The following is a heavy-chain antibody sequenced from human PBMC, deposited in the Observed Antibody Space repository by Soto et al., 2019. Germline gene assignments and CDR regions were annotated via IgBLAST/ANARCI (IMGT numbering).Heavy chain of an antibody. J-gene: IGHJ4*02. CDR1: GFTFSSYA. CDR3: ARDRVGVTFDY. D-gene: IGHD2-8*01. Sequence: QVQLVESGGGVVQPGRSLRLSCAASGFTFSSYAMHWVRQAPGKGLEWVAVISYDGSNKYYADSVKGRFTISRDNSKNTLYLQMNSLRAEDTAVYYCARDRVGVTFDYWGQGTLVTVSS. CDR2: ISYDGSNK. V-gene: IGHV3-30-3*01.